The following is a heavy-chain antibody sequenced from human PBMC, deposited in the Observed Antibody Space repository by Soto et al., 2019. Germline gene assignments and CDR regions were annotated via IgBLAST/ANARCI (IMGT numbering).Heavy chain of an antibody. D-gene: IGHD6-13*01. CDR3: AMDLRAAGRPGMDV. CDR1: GGSFSSYA. J-gene: IGHJ6*02. V-gene: IGHV1-69*01. Sequence: QVQLVQSGAEVKKPGSSVKVSCKASGGSFSSYAISWVRQAPGQGLEWMGGIIPIVGTGNYAQNFQGRVTMSADESTSTAYMETSTLRPEHTAMDYSAMDLRAAGRPGMDVWGQGATVTVSS. CDR2: IIPIVGTG.